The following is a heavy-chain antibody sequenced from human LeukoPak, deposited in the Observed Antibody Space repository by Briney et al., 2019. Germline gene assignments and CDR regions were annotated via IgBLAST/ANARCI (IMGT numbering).Heavy chain of an antibody. V-gene: IGHV1-18*01. CDR3: AREGYCSSTSCYAY. CDR1: GYTFTSYG. D-gene: IGHD2-2*01. Sequence: GASVKVSCRASGYTFTSYGISWVRQAPGQGLEWMGWISAYNGNTNYAQKLQGRVTMTTDTSTSTAYMELRSLRSDDTAVYYCAREGYCSSTSCYAYWGQGTLVTVSS. J-gene: IGHJ4*02. CDR2: ISAYNGNT.